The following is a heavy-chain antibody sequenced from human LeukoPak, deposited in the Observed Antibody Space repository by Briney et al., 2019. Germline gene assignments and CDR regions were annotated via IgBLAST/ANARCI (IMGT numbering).Heavy chain of an antibody. D-gene: IGHD6-19*01. CDR3: ARVNEGSGWYRPPYYFDY. J-gene: IGHJ4*02. Sequence: PSETLSLTCTVSGGSISSYYWSWIRQPPGKGLEWIGYIYYSGSTNYNPSLKSRVTISVDTSKNQFSLKLSSVTAADTAVYYCARVNEGSGWYRPPYYFDYWGQGTLVTVSS. V-gene: IGHV4-59*01. CDR1: GGSISSYY. CDR2: IYYSGST.